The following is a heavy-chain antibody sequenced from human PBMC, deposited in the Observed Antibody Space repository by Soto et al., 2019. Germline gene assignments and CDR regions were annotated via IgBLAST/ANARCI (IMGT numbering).Heavy chain of an antibody. CDR3: ARYYRGYSSGWSLGY. J-gene: IGHJ4*02. CDR1: GGAFSGHA. V-gene: IGHV1-69*04. Sequence: SVKVSCKASGGAFSGHAISWLRQAPGQGLEWMGRINPFFEGTNYAQRFQGRVTITADTSMSTAYMELSRLTSEDTAVDYCARYYRGYSSGWSLGYWGRG. CDR2: INPFFEGT. D-gene: IGHD6-19*01.